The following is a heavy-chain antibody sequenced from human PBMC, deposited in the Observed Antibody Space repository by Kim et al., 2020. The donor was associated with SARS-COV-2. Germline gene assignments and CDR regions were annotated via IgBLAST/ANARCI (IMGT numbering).Heavy chain of an antibody. CDR2: IRSKSDGGTA. Sequence: GGSLRLSCAASGFTFTKVWLSWVRQAPGKGLEWVGRIRSKSDGGTADYAAPVKGRFTISRDDSKNTLYLQMNGLRAEDTAFYHCTTDYERIGGLCDGETCCPASHWGQGTLVTVSS. D-gene: IGHD2-21*01. CDR1: GFTFTKVW. CDR3: TTDYERIGGLCDGETCCPASH. J-gene: IGHJ4*02. V-gene: IGHV3-15*01.